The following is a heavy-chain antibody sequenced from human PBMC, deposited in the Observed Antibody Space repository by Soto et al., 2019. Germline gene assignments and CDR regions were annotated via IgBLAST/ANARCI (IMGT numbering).Heavy chain of an antibody. J-gene: IGHJ4*02. CDR3: ATPIVAFY. CDR2: INAGNGNT. Sequence: ASVTVSCKASGYTFTSYAIHWVRQAPGQRLEWMGWINAGNGNTKYSQKFQGSVIITRDTSAGTAYMELRSLRSEDTAVYYCATPIVAFYWGQGTLGTVSA. CDR1: GYTFTSYA. V-gene: IGHV1-3*01. D-gene: IGHD5-12*01.